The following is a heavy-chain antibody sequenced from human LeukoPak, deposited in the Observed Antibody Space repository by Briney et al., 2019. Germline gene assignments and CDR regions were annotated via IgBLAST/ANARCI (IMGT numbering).Heavy chain of an antibody. CDR1: GFTFSSYG. CDR2: IWYDGSNK. J-gene: IGHJ4*02. CDR3: ARGRYYGSGDYYFDY. Sequence: PGGSLRLSCAASGFTFSSYGMHWVRQAPGKGLEWVAVIWYDGSNKYYADSVKGRFTISRDNSKNTLYLQMNSLRAEDTAVYYCARGRYYGSGDYYFDYWGQGTLVTVSS. D-gene: IGHD3-10*01. V-gene: IGHV3-33*08.